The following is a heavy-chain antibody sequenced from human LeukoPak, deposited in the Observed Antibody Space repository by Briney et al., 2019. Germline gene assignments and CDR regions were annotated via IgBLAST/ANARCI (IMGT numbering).Heavy chain of an antibody. V-gene: IGHV1-24*01. CDR2: FDPEDGET. CDR3: ARDLGDSSGYYGY. Sequence: ASVKVSCKVSGYTLTELSMHWVRQAPGKGLEWMGGFDPEDGETIYAQKFQGRVTITADESTSTAYMELSSLRSEDTAVYYCARDLGDSSGYYGYWGQGTLVTVSS. CDR1: GYTLTELS. D-gene: IGHD3-22*01. J-gene: IGHJ4*02.